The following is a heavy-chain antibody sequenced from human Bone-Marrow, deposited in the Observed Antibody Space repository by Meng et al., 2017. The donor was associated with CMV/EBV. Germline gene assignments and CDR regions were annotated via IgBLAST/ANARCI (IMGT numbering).Heavy chain of an antibody. CDR3: ARGRNYYDSSGYYSASGGDFDY. Sequence: GYYWSWIRQPPGKGLEWIGYIYYSGSTNYNPSLKSRVTISVDTSKNQFSLKLSSVTAADTAVYYCARGRNYYDSSGYYSASGGDFDYWGQGTLVTVSS. CDR2: IYYSGST. J-gene: IGHJ4*02. CDR1: GYY. D-gene: IGHD3-22*01. V-gene: IGHV4-61*08.